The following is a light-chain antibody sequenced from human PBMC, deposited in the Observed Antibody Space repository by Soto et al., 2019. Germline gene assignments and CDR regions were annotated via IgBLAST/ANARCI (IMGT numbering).Light chain of an antibody. CDR1: QTIGNY. J-gene: IGKJ1*01. CDR2: AAS. V-gene: IGKV1-39*01. Sequence: DIQMTQSPSSLSASVGDRVSITCRASQTIGNYLNWYQQKPGRAPDLLIYAASSYQSGVPSRFTGSGSGTDFTLTISSLQPEDFAIYYCQQSYISPPTFGQGTKVEIK. CDR3: QQSYISPPT.